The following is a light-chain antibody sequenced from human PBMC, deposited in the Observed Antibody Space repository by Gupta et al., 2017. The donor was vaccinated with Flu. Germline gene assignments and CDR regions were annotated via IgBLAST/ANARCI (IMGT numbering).Light chain of an antibody. Sequence: QSALTQPRSVPGSPGQSVTISCTGTSSDVGGYNYVSWYQQHPGKAPKLMIYDVSKRPSGVPDRFSGSKSGNTASLTISGLQAEDEADYYCCSYAGSFVIFGGGTKLAV. CDR3: CSYAGSFVI. J-gene: IGLJ2*01. CDR2: DVS. V-gene: IGLV2-11*01. CDR1: SSDVGGYNY.